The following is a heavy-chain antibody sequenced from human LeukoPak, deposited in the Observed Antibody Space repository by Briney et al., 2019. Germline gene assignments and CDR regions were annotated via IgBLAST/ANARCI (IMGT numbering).Heavy chain of an antibody. D-gene: IGHD3-9*01. CDR2: ISYDGSNK. J-gene: IGHJ4*02. V-gene: IGHV3-30*18. Sequence: GRSLRLSCAASGFTFSSYGMHWVRQAPGKGLEWVAVISYDGSNKYYADSVKGRFAISRDNSKNTLYLQMNSLRAEATAVYYCAKDGPYDILTGYCDYWGQGTLVTVSS. CDR1: GFTFSSYG. CDR3: AKDGPYDILTGYCDY.